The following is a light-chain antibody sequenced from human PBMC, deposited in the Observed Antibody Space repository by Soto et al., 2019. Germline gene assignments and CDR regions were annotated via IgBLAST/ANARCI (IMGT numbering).Light chain of an antibody. CDR1: QSVSSSY. Sequence: EIVLTQSPGTLSLSPGESATLSCRASQSVSSSYLAWYQQKPGQAPRLLIYHASSRATGIPDRFSGSGSGTDFTLTISRLEPEDFAVYYCQQYDSSPYTFGLGTKLEIK. CDR2: HAS. CDR3: QQYDSSPYT. V-gene: IGKV3-20*01. J-gene: IGKJ2*01.